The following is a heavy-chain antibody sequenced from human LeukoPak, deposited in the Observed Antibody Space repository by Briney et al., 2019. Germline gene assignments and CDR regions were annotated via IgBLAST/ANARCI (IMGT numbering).Heavy chain of an antibody. D-gene: IGHD3-3*01. CDR2: IRSKAYGGTT. Sequence: GGSLRLSCTASGFTFGDYAMSWFRQAPGKVLEWVGFIRSKAYGGTTEYAASVKGRFTISRDDSKSIAYLQMNSLKTEDTAVYYCTRFWLGLPADYWGQGTLVTVST. J-gene: IGHJ4*02. CDR1: GFTFGDYA. CDR3: TRFWLGLPADY. V-gene: IGHV3-49*03.